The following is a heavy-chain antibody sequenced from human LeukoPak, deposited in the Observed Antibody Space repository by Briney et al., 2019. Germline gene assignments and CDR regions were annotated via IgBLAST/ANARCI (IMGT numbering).Heavy chain of an antibody. CDR2: ISATGYTI. Sequence: GGSLRLSCAASGFTFSSYEMTWVRQAPGKGLEWVSYISATGYTIFYADSVKGRFTISRDNSKNTLYLQMNSLRAEDTAVYYCARDDCSSTSCLNNWFDPWAREPWSPSPQ. CDR3: ARDDCSSTSCLNNWFDP. J-gene: IGHJ5*02. CDR1: GFTFSSYE. V-gene: IGHV3-48*03. D-gene: IGHD2-2*01.